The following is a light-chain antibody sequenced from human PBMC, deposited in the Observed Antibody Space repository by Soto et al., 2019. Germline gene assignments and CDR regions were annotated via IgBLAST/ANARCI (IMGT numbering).Light chain of an antibody. CDR1: QDINSY. CDR3: QQYDTFPVT. J-gene: IGKJ5*01. CDR2: DAF. V-gene: IGKV1-33*01. Sequence: DIQMTQSPSSLSASVGDRVTITCQASQDINSYLSWYQQRPGKAPKLLIYDAFTLETGVPSRFSGSGSGTDFISTISSLQPEDFATYYCQQYDTFPVTFGQGTRLEIK.